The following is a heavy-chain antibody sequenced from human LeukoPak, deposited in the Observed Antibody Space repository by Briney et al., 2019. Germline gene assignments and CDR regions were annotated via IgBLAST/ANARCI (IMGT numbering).Heavy chain of an antibody. Sequence: PSETLSLTCTVSGGSISSYYWSWIRQPPGKGLEWIGYIYYSGSTNYNPSLKSRVTISVDTSKNQFSLKLSSVTAADTAVYYCVRRRLDAFDIWGQGTMVTVSS. D-gene: IGHD3-3*01. CDR2: IYYSGST. CDR3: VRRRLDAFDI. J-gene: IGHJ3*02. CDR1: GGSISSYY. V-gene: IGHV4-59*08.